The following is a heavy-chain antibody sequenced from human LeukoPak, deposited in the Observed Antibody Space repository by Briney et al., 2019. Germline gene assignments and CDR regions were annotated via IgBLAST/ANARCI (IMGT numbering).Heavy chain of an antibody. D-gene: IGHD3-22*01. V-gene: IGHV4-61*02. CDR1: GGSISSGSYY. CDR3: AREYYYDSSGSPGVDY. Sequence: SETPSLTCPVSGGSISSGSYYWSWLRQPAGKGLEWIGRIYTSGNTNYNSSLKRLVTISVDTSKNQFSLKLSSVTAADTAVYYCAREYYYDSSGSPGVDYWGQGTLVTVSS. J-gene: IGHJ4*02. CDR2: IYTSGNT.